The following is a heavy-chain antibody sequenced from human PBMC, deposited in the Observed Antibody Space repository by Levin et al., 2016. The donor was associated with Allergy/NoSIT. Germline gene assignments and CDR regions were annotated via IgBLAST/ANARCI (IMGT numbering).Heavy chain of an antibody. Sequence: ASVKVSCKTSGYTFTTYAISWVRQAPGQGLEWMGYITPHSGATFYAQKFQGRVTLTSDTSTKTAYMDLRGLTSDDTAVYYCARGTSGSYKGHFYFYMDVWGRGTTVTVSS. J-gene: IGHJ6*03. D-gene: IGHD1-26*01. CDR3: ARGTSGSYKGHFYFYMDV. CDR1: GYTFTTYA. CDR2: ITPHSGAT. V-gene: IGHV1-18*01.